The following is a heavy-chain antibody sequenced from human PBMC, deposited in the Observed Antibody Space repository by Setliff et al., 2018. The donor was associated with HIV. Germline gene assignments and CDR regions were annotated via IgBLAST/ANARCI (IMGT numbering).Heavy chain of an antibody. CDR3: AAFLVSPVTTQDY. V-gene: IGHV4-38-2*02. CDR1: GYSISSGYY. J-gene: IGHJ4*02. Sequence: PSETLSLTCTVSGYSISSGYYWGWIRQPPGKGLEWIGELSPGGTTRPNPSLQSRVIISLDTSKNQFSLKLTSVTAADTAMYYCAAFLVSPVTTQDYWGQGTPVTVSS. CDR2: LSPGGTT. D-gene: IGHD4-17*01.